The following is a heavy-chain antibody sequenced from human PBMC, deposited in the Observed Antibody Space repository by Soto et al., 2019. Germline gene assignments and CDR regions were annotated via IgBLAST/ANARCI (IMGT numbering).Heavy chain of an antibody. CDR1: GGSISSSSYY. CDR3: ARHAPAQSSSWYAGWFDP. D-gene: IGHD6-13*01. V-gene: IGHV4-39*01. J-gene: IGHJ5*02. CDR2: IYYSGST. Sequence: QLQLQESGPGLVKPSETLSLTCTVSGGSISSSSYYWGWIRQPPGKGLEWIGSIYYSGSTYYNPSLKSRVTISVDTSKNQFSLKLSSVTAADTAVYYCARHAPAQSSSWYAGWFDPWGQGTLVTVSS.